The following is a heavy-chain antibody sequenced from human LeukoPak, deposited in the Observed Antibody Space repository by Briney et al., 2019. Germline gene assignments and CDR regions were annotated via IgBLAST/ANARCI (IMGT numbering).Heavy chain of an antibody. D-gene: IGHD2-15*01. CDR3: ARDPVAVVAARVLDY. CDR1: GGSISSYY. CDR2: IYYSGST. Sequence: SETLSLTCTVSGGSISSYYWSWIRQPPGKGLEWIGYIYYSGSTNYNPSLKSRVTISVDTSKNQFSLKLSSVTAADTAVYYCARDPVAVVAARVLDYWGQGTLVTVSS. V-gene: IGHV4-59*12. J-gene: IGHJ4*02.